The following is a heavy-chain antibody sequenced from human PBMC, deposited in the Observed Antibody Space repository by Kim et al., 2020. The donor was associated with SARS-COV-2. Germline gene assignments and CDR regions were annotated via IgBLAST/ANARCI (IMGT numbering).Heavy chain of an antibody. D-gene: IGHD4-17*01. CDR3: TRDEGPVAGTV. J-gene: IGHJ4*02. V-gene: IGHV4-59*03. Sequence: SETLSLTCTVSGGYFSTYYWSWIRQSPEKGLEWIGNVYYSGGAKYNPSLNSRVTFSMGSAKNQFSLRLTSVTPADAAKYYCTRDEGPVAGTVWGQGILVTVSS. CDR2: VYYSGGA. CDR1: GGYFSTYY.